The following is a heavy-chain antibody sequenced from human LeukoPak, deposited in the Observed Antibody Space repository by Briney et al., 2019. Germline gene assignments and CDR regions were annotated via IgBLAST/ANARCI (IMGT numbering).Heavy chain of an antibody. D-gene: IGHD6-13*01. J-gene: IGHJ4*02. Sequence: PGGSLRLSCAASGFTVSSNYMSWVRQAPGKGLEWVSVIYSGGSTYYADSVKGRFTISRDNSKSTLYLQMNRLRAEDTAVYYCARDCLGSSCPLDYWGQGTLVTVSS. CDR3: ARDCLGSSCPLDY. CDR1: GFTVSSNY. V-gene: IGHV3-66*01. CDR2: IYSGGST.